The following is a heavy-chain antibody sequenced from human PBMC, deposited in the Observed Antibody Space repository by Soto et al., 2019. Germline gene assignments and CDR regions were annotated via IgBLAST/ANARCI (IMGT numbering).Heavy chain of an antibody. CDR1: GFTFTNYA. CDR3: AKDRDDYRNYVFDY. D-gene: IGHD4-4*01. CDR2: SSGSGSGGST. J-gene: IGHJ4*02. Sequence: EVPLLESGGGLVQPGGSLRLSCAASGFTFTNYAMTLVRQAPGKGLEWVSISSGSGSGGSTNYADSVKGRFTISRDNSKNTLYLQMNSLRVEDTVVYYCAKDRDDYRNYVFDYWGQGTLVTVSS. V-gene: IGHV3-23*01.